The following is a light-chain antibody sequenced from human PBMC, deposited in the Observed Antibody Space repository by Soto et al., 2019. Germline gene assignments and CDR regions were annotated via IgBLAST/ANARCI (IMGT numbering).Light chain of an antibody. V-gene: IGKV1-39*01. Sequence: DIQMTQSTSSLSASVGDRVTITCRASQSISSYLNWYQQKPGKAPKLLIYAASSLQSGVPSRFSGSGSGTDFTLTISSLQPEDFATYYCQQSYRTPLTVGGGTKVEIK. CDR1: QSISSY. CDR3: QQSYRTPLT. J-gene: IGKJ4*01. CDR2: AAS.